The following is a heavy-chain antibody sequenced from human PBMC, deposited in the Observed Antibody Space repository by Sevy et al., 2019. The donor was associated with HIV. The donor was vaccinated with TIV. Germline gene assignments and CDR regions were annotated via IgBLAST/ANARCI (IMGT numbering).Heavy chain of an antibody. J-gene: IGHJ3*02. D-gene: IGHD1-26*01. CDR3: ARDGKGSNAFDI. V-gene: IGHV3-23*01. Sequence: GGSLRLSCVASGFIFSSHAVCCVRQAPGKELEWGSGISGDGENTHYAHSVRGRFTISKDNFKNTLYLQMNRLRAEDTALYYRARDGKGSNAFDIWGPGTMVTVSS. CDR1: GFIFSSHA. CDR2: ISGDGENT.